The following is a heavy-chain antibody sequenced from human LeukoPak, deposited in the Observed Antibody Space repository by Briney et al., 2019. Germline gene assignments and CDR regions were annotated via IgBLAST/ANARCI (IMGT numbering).Heavy chain of an antibody. Sequence: ASVKVSCKASGYTFTNYFMHWVRQAPGQGLEWVGTINPSGGGTSYAQKFQGRVTMTRDTSASTVYMELSSLRSEDSAMYYCAREDCSGWDYWGQGTLVTVSP. D-gene: IGHD6-19*01. V-gene: IGHV1-46*01. CDR2: INPSGGGT. J-gene: IGHJ4*02. CDR1: GYTFTNYF. CDR3: AREDCSGWDY.